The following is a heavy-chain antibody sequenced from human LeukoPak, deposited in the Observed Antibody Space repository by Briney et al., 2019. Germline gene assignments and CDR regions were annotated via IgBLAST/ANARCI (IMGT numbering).Heavy chain of an antibody. J-gene: IGHJ4*02. Sequence: PGGSLRLPCAASGFTFSSYGMHWVRQAPGKGLEWVAVISYDGSNKYYADSVKGRFTISRDNSKNTLYLQMNGLRAEDTAVYYCAKEYGEFPGYWGQGTLVTVSS. V-gene: IGHV3-30*18. D-gene: IGHD3-10*01. CDR2: ISYDGSNK. CDR1: GFTFSSYG. CDR3: AKEYGEFPGY.